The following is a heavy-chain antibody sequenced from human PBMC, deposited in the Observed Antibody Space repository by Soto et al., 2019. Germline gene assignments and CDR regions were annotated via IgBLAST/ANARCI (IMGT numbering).Heavy chain of an antibody. J-gene: IGHJ5*02. D-gene: IGHD3-3*01. CDR1: GFTFSSYG. CDR2: ISYDGSNK. CDR3: AKDYYDFWSGYYSNWFDP. Sequence: LRLSCAASGFTFSSYGMHWVRQAPGKGLEWVAVISYDGSNKYYADSVKGRFTISRDSSKNTLYLQMNSLRAEDTAVYYCAKDYYDFWSGYYSNWFDPWGQGTLVTVSS. V-gene: IGHV3-30*18.